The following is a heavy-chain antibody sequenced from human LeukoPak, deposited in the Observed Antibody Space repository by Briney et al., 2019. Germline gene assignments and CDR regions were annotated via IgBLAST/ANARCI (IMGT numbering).Heavy chain of an antibody. CDR1: GYTFIDYY. CDR3: ARVGYYYGSGSGDYYGMDV. D-gene: IGHD3-10*01. J-gene: IGHJ6*02. Sequence: ASVKVSCKASGYTFIDYYMHWVRQAHGQGLECMGWINPNSGGTNYAQKFQGWVTMTRDTSISTAYMELSRLRSDDTAVYYCARVGYYYGSGSGDYYGMDVWGQGTTVTVSS. V-gene: IGHV1-2*04. CDR2: INPNSGGT.